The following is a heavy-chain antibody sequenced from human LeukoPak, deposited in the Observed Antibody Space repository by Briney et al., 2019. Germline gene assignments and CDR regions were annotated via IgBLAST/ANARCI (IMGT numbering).Heavy chain of an antibody. D-gene: IGHD3-10*01. CDR2: INHSGST. CDR3: AILPVYGSGRFDY. Sequence: PSETLSLTCAVYGGSFSGYYWSWIRQPPGKGLGWIGEINHSGSTNYNPSLKSRVTISVDTSKNQFSLKLSSVTAADTAVYYCAILPVYGSGRFDYWGQGTLVTVSS. J-gene: IGHJ4*02. V-gene: IGHV4-34*01. CDR1: GGSFSGYY.